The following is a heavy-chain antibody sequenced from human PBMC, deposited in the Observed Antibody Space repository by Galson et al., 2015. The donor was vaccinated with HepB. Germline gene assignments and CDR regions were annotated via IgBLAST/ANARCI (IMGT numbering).Heavy chain of an antibody. Sequence: QSGAEVKKPGESLKISCQASGYSFASYWIGWLRQMPGKGLEWMGIIYPGDSDTRYSPSFQGQVTISVDKSVSTAYLHWSSLQASDTAMYFCARQGPVTGTYYAYFDYWGQGSLVTVSS. D-gene: IGHD1-26*01. V-gene: IGHV5-51*01. CDR3: ARQGPVTGTYYAYFDY. J-gene: IGHJ4*02. CDR1: GYSFASYW. CDR2: IYPGDSDT.